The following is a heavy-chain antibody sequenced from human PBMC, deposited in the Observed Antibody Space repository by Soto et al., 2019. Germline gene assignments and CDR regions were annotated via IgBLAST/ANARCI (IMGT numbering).Heavy chain of an antibody. J-gene: IGHJ4*02. CDR1: GFTFSSYA. Sequence: QVQLVESGGGVVQPGRSLRLSCAASGFTFSSYAMHWVRQAPGKGLEWVAVISYDGSNKYYADSVKGRFTISRDNSKNTLYLQMNSLSAEDTAVYYCASDYCSGGSCYVPFDYWGQGTLVTVSS. CDR2: ISYDGSNK. D-gene: IGHD2-15*01. CDR3: ASDYCSGGSCYVPFDY. V-gene: IGHV3-30-3*01.